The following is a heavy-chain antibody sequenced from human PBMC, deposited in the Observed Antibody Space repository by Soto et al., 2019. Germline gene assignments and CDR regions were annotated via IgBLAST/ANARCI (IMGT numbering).Heavy chain of an antibody. CDR2: ISSSSSYT. J-gene: IGHJ5*02. Sequence: PGGSLRLSCAASGFTFSDYYMSWIRQAPGKGLEWVSYISSSSSYTNYADSVKGRLTISRDNAKNSLYLQMNSLRAEDTAVYYCARDRGAAAGLFDPWGQGTLVTVSS. D-gene: IGHD6-13*01. CDR3: ARDRGAAAGLFDP. V-gene: IGHV3-11*06. CDR1: GFTFSDYY.